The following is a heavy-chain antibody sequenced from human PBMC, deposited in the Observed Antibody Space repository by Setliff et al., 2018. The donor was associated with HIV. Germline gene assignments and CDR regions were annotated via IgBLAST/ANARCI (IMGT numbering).Heavy chain of an antibody. CDR3: AREWYYGSGSYWASYYYYYYYMDV. D-gene: IGHD3-10*01. J-gene: IGHJ6*03. V-gene: IGHV4-4*07. CDR2: IYTSGST. Sequence: PSETLSLTCTVSGGSISSYYWSWIRQPAGKGLEWIGRIYTSGSTKYNPSLKSRVTMSVDTSKNQSSLKLSSVTAADTAVYYCAREWYYGSGSYWASYYYYYYYMDVWGKGTTVTVSS. CDR1: GGSISSYY.